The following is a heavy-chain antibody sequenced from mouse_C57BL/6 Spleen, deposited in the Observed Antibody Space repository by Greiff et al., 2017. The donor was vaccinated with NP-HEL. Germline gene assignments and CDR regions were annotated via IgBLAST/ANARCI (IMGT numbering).Heavy chain of an antibody. Sequence: QVQLKESGAELARPGASVKLSCKASGYTFTSYGISWVKQRTGQGLEWIGEIYPRSGNTYYNEKFKGKATLTADKSSSTAYMELRSLTSEDSAVYFCARRGLVFYAMDYWGQGTSVTVSS. V-gene: IGHV1-81*01. CDR2: IYPRSGNT. CDR1: GYTFTSYG. J-gene: IGHJ4*01. CDR3: ARRGLVFYAMDY. D-gene: IGHD6-2*01.